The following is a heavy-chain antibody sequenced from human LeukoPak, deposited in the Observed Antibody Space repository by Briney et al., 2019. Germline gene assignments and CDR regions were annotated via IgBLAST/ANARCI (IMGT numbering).Heavy chain of an antibody. D-gene: IGHD6-19*01. J-gene: IGHJ4*02. CDR1: GFPFSSHG. Sequence: GGSLRLSCAASGFPFSSHGMHRVRQAPGKGLEWLSFITTNGNSIYYADSVRGRFTISRDDAKNSLYLQINSLRAEDTAVYYCARDRAVANIGQLSPFHYCGQGTLVTVSS. CDR3: ARDRAVANIGQLSPFHY. V-gene: IGHV3-48*03. CDR2: ITTNGNSI.